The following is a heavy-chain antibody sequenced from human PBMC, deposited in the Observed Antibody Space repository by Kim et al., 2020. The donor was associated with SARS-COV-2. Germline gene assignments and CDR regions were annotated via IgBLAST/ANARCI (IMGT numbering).Heavy chain of an antibody. D-gene: IGHD3-10*01. CDR2: INHSGST. V-gene: IGHV4-34*01. CDR3: ARGRGITMVRGGYLTIFDY. J-gene: IGHJ4*02. CDR1: GGSFSGYY. Sequence: SETLSLTCAVYGGSFSGYYWSWIRQPPGKGLEWIGEINHSGSTNYNPSLKSRVTISVDTSKNQFSLKLSSVTAADTAVYYCARGRGITMVRGGYLTIFDYWGQGTLVTVSS.